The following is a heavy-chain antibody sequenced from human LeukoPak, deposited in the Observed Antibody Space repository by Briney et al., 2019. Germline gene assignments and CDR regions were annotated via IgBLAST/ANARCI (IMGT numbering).Heavy chain of an antibody. V-gene: IGHV4-34*01. J-gene: IGHJ4*02. Sequence: KPSETLSLTCAVYGGSFSGYYWSWIRQPPGKGLEWIGEINHSGSTNYNPSLKSRVTISVDTSKNQFSLKLSSVTAADTAVYYCAREPPYDFWSGYYTPLDYWGQGTLVTVSS. D-gene: IGHD3-3*01. CDR3: AREPPYDFWSGYYTPLDY. CDR2: INHSGST. CDR1: GGSFSGYY.